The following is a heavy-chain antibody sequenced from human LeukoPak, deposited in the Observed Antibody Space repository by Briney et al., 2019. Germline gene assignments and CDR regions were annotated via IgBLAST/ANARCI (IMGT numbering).Heavy chain of an antibody. Sequence: GGSLRLSCVASGFSFKTYEMNWVRQAPGKGLEWISYISVGGSDEDYADSVKGRFSISRDNAKNSLFLQMNSLRVEDTAVYYCARDVGFNNGWPAWGQGTLVTVSS. CDR1: GFSFKTYE. J-gene: IGHJ5*02. CDR3: ARDVGFNNGWPA. CDR2: ISVGGSDE. D-gene: IGHD6-19*01. V-gene: IGHV3-48*03.